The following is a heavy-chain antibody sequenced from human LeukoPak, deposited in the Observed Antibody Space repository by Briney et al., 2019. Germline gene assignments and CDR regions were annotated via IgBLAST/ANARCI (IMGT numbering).Heavy chain of an antibody. Sequence: GGSLRLSCAASEFTFSSYAMHWVRQAPGKGLEWVAVISYDGSNKYYADSVKGRFTISRDNSKNTLYLQMNSLRAEDTAVYYCAKEAVAGGYWGQGTLVTVSS. J-gene: IGHJ4*02. D-gene: IGHD6-19*01. V-gene: IGHV3-30*04. CDR3: AKEAVAGGY. CDR2: ISYDGSNK. CDR1: EFTFSSYA.